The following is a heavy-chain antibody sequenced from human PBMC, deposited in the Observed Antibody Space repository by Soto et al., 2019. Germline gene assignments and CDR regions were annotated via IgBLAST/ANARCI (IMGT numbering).Heavy chain of an antibody. CDR3: ARDGMTTGDT. Sequence: PSETLSLTCIVSGVSVTSYTWSWVRQPANKGLEWIGRVFSSVSATYNPSLKSRVSISMDTAENRIYLKLDSVTAADAGVYFCARDGMTTGDTWGPATLVTVSS. CDR1: GVSVTSYT. V-gene: IGHV4-4*07. J-gene: IGHJ4*02. CDR2: VFSSVSA. D-gene: IGHD2-21*02.